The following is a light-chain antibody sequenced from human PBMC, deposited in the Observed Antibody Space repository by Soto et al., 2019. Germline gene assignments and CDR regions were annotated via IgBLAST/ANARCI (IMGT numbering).Light chain of an antibody. CDR1: QSASSRY. Sequence: EIVLTQSPGTLSLSPGERVTLSCRASQSASSRYLAWYQRKPGQAPRLLISGASTKATGIPDRFSGSGSGTDFPLTFRRVEPEDFAVYYCQKYGNSGWPFGKGTKGVIK. J-gene: IGKJ1*01. CDR2: GAS. V-gene: IGKV3-20*01. CDR3: QKYGNSGWP.